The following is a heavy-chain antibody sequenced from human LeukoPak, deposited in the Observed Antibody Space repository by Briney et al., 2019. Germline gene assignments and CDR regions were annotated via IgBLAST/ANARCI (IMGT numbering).Heavy chain of an antibody. D-gene: IGHD3-10*01. CDR2: IYYSGST. CDR1: GGSISSGDYY. V-gene: IGHV4-30-4*01. Sequence: PSETLSLTCTVSGGSISSGDYYWSWIRQPPGKGREWIGYIYYSGSTYYNPSLKSRVTISVDTSKNQFSLKLSSVTAADTAVYYCAREGAMVRGVSWFDPWGQGTLVTVSS. CDR3: AREGAMVRGVSWFDP. J-gene: IGHJ5*02.